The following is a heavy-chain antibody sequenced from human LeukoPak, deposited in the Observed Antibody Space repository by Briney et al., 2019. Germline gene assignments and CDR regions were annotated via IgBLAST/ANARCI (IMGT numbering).Heavy chain of an antibody. Sequence: ASVKVSCKASGYTLTSYGSSWVRQAPGQGLEGMGWISAYNGNTNYAQTLQGRVTMTTDTSTSTAYMELRSLRSDDKAVYYCARVDSSGWYRRYFDYWGQGTLVTVSS. D-gene: IGHD6-19*01. CDR3: ARVDSSGWYRRYFDY. CDR2: ISAYNGNT. J-gene: IGHJ4*02. CDR1: GYTLTSYG. V-gene: IGHV1-18*01.